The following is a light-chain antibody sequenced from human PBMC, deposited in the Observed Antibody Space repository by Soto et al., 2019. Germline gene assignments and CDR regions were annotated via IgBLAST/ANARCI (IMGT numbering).Light chain of an antibody. V-gene: IGKV3-11*01. Sequence: EIVLTQSPATLSLSPGERATLSCRASQSVSSYLAWYQQKPGQAPRLLIYDASNRATGISARFSGSGSGTDFTLTISSLEPEEFAVYYCQQRYNWPLTFGPGTKVDIK. CDR3: QQRYNWPLT. CDR1: QSVSSY. CDR2: DAS. J-gene: IGKJ3*01.